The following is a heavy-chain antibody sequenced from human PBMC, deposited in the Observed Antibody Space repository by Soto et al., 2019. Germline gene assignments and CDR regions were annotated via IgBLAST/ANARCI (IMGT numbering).Heavy chain of an antibody. J-gene: IGHJ6*01. CDR1: GFTFSNAW. V-gene: IGHV3-15*01. CDR3: ATELVHVSMDRRVMITLAGYFYGTDV. D-gene: IGHD3-10*01. Sequence: EAQLVESGGGLVKPGGSLRLSCAASGFTFSNAWMRWVRQAPGKGLEWVGRIKSNADGGTVDYAAPVKGRFTISRDDSNNTLFLQMNSLKTGDKALYSCATELVHVSMDRRVMITLAGYFYGTDVWGRGTTVSVSS. CDR2: IKSNADGGTV.